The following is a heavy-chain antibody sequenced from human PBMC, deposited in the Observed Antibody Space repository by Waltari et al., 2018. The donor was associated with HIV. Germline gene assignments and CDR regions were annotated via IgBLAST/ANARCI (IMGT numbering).Heavy chain of an antibody. D-gene: IGHD2-15*01. CDR1: GFSLSTSGMC. J-gene: IGHJ6*02. CDR3: ARDLRGYCSGGSCPGYYYYYGMDV. V-gene: IGHV2-70*15. Sequence: QVTLRESGPALVKPTQTLTLTCTFSGFSLSTSGMCVSWIRQPPGKALEWLARIDWDDDKYYSTSLKTRLTISKDTSKNQVVLTMTNMDPVDTATYYCARDLRGYCSGGSCPGYYYYYGMDVWGQGTTVTVSS. CDR2: IDWDDDK.